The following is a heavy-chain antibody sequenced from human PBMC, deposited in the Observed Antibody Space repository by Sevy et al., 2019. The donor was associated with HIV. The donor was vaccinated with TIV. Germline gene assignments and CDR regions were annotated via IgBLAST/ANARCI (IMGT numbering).Heavy chain of an antibody. CDR1: GGSISSSSYY. J-gene: IGHJ3*02. Sequence: SGTLSLTCTVSGGSISSSSYYWGWIRQPPGKGLEWIGSIYYSGSTYYNPSLKSRVTISVDTSKNQFSLKLSSVTAADTAVYYCARPYSGGAFDIWGQGTMVTVSS. V-gene: IGHV4-39*01. D-gene: IGHD1-26*01. CDR2: IYYSGST. CDR3: ARPYSGGAFDI.